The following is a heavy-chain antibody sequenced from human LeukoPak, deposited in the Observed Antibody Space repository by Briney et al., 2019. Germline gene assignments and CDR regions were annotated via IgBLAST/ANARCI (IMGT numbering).Heavy chain of an antibody. J-gene: IGHJ4*02. CDR1: GFTFSSYG. D-gene: IGHD1-26*01. CDR3: AKLIGGSYYGWVDY. CDR2: ISGSGGST. V-gene: IGHV3-23*01. Sequence: PGGSLRLSCAASGFTFSSYGMSWVRQAPGKGLEWVSAISGSGGSTYYADSVKGRFTISRDNSKNTLYLQMNSLRAEDTAVYYCAKLIGGSYYGWVDYWGQGTLVTVSS.